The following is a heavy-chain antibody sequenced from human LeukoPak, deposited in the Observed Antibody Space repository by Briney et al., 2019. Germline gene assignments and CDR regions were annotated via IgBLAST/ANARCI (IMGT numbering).Heavy chain of an antibody. CDR2: IYSGGST. V-gene: IGHV3-66*02. CDR3: ARAEVIAIFDY. J-gene: IGHJ4*02. Sequence: PGGSLRLSCAASGFTVSSYYMSWVRQAPGKGLEWVSIIYSGGSTYYADSVKGRFTISRDNSQNTVYLQMNSLRGEDTAVHYCARAEVIAIFDYWGQGTLVTVSS. CDR1: GFTVSSYY. D-gene: IGHD2-21*01.